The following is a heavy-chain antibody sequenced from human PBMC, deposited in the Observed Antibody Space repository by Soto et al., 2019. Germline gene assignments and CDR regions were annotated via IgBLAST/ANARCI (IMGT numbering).Heavy chain of an antibody. CDR2: IYYSGST. J-gene: IGHJ4*02. V-gene: IGHV4-59*08. CDR3: ARRYGGNLDY. D-gene: IGHD1-26*01. Sequence: QVQLQESGPGLVKPSETLSLTCTVSGGSISNYYWSWIRQPPGKGLEWIGYIYYSGSTNYNPSLKPRATISVDTSKHQFSLQLSSATAADTAVYYCARRYGGNLDYWGQGTLVTVSS. CDR1: GGSISNYY.